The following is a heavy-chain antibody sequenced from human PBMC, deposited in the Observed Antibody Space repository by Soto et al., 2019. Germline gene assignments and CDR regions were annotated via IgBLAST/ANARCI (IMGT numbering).Heavy chain of an antibody. Sequence: SVEVSCKDYGGTFCRLAISWVGQAPAQGLESIGGIIPIFGPANYAQMFQGRVTITAAESTSTAYMELSTLRSEDTAVYSCASHVDLRSPTSAGCFDPWGQGTLVTVS. D-gene: IGHD4-17*01. V-gene: IGHV1-69*13. CDR2: IIPIFGPA. J-gene: IGHJ5*02. CDR3: ASHVDLRSPTSAGCFDP. CDR1: GGTFCRLA.